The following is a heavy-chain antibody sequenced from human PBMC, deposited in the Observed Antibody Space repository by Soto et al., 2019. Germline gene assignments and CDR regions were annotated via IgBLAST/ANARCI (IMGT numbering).Heavy chain of an antibody. V-gene: IGHV1-46*01. Sequence: ASVKVSCKASGYTFTSYYMHWVRQAPGQGLEWMGIINPSGGSTSYAQKFQGRVTMTRDTSTSTVYMELSSLRSEDTAVYYCARGPPAYYDSSGEFDYWGQGTLVTVSS. CDR2: INPSGGST. CDR3: ARGPPAYYDSSGEFDY. D-gene: IGHD3-22*01. CDR1: GYTFTSYY. J-gene: IGHJ4*02.